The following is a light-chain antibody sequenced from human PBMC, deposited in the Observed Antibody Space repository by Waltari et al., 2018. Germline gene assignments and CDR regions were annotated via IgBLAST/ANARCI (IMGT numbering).Light chain of an antibody. CDR3: HSFDSSNQV. V-gene: IGLV6-57*01. CDR2: EDN. Sequence: NFLLTQPQSVSGSPGKTVTISCTRNSGSIAGYYVQWYQQRPCHFTTIVIFEDNQRPSGVPYRFSGSIDRSSNSASLTISGLKTEDEAVYYCHSFDSSNQVFGGGTKLTVL. CDR1: SGSIAGYY. J-gene: IGLJ2*01.